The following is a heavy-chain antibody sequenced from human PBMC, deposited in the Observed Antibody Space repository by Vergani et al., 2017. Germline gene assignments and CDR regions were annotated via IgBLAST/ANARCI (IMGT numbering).Heavy chain of an antibody. CDR1: GFTLSSYV. CDR3: ARDGAQTADYGDYHFDY. CDR2: IWYDGSNK. J-gene: IGHJ4*02. Sequence: QVQLVESGGGVVQPGRSLSLSCAASGFTLSSYVMHWVRQAPGKGLEWVAVIWYDGSNKYYADSVKGRFTISRDNSKNTLYLQMNSLRAEDTAVYYCARDGAQTADYGDYHFDYWGQGTLVTVSS. V-gene: IGHV3-33*01. D-gene: IGHD4-17*01.